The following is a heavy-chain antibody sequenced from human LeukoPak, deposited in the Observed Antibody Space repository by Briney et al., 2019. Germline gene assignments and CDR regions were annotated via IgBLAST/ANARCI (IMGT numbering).Heavy chain of an antibody. D-gene: IGHD2-8*01. Sequence: GGSLRLSCAASGFTVSSNYMSWVRQAPGKGLEWVSVIYSGGSTYYADSVKGRFTISRDNSKNTLYLQMNSLRAEDTAVYYRARVPGYCTNGVCYSPLYYFDYWGQGTLVTVSS. CDR3: ARVPGYCTNGVCYSPLYYFDY. CDR2: IYSGGST. J-gene: IGHJ4*02. CDR1: GFTVSSNY. V-gene: IGHV3-53*01.